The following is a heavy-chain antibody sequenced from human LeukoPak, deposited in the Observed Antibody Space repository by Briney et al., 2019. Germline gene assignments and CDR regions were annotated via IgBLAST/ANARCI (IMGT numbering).Heavy chain of an antibody. Sequence: ASVKVSCKASGYTFTSYDINWLRQATGQGLGGMGWMNPNSGNTGYAQKFQGRVTMTRNTSISTAYMELSSLRSEDTAVYYCARGLEWWYYYGMDVWGQGTTVTVSS. J-gene: IGHJ6*02. V-gene: IGHV1-8*01. CDR1: GYTFTSYD. CDR3: ARGLEWWYYYGMDV. CDR2: MNPNSGNT. D-gene: IGHD2-15*01.